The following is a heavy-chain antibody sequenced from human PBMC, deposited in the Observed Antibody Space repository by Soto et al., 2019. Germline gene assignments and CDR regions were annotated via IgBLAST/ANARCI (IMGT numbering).Heavy chain of an antibody. CDR3: ARDRGYNWNYAWFDP. D-gene: IGHD1-7*01. CDR1: GFTFSSYA. Sequence: QVQLVESGGAVVQPGSSLSLSCAASGFTFSSYAMHWVRKAPGKGRKWVAVISYDGSNKYYADSVKGRFTISRDNSKNTLYLQMNSLRAEDTAVYYCARDRGYNWNYAWFDPWGQGTLVTVSS. CDR2: ISYDGSNK. V-gene: IGHV3-30-3*01. J-gene: IGHJ5*02.